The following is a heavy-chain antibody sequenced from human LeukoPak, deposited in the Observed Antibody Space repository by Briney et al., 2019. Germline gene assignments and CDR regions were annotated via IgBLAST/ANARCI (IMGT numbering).Heavy chain of an antibody. J-gene: IGHJ6*03. CDR1: GFTFSNAW. CDR2: IKSKTDGGTT. Sequence: GGPLRLSCAASGFTFSNAWMSWVRQAPGKGLEWVGRIKSKTDGGTTDYAAPVKGRFTISRDDSKNTLYLQMNSLKTEDTAVYYCTTGPVGGSYYDGYYYYYMDVWGKGTTVTVSS. CDR3: TTGPVGGSYYDGYYYYYMDV. D-gene: IGHD1-26*01. V-gene: IGHV3-15*01.